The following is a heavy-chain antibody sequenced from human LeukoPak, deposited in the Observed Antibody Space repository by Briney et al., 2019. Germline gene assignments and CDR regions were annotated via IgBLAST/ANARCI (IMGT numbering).Heavy chain of an antibody. Sequence: GGSLRLSCAASGFTFSSYWMSWVRQAPGKGLEWVANIKQDGSEKYYVDSVKGRFTISRDNAKNSLYLQMNSLRAEDTAVYYCAKVVVAAIFYYYYYMDVWGKGTTVTVSS. D-gene: IGHD2-15*01. V-gene: IGHV3-7*01. CDR1: GFTFSSYW. CDR3: AKVVVAAIFYYYYYMDV. J-gene: IGHJ6*03. CDR2: IKQDGSEK.